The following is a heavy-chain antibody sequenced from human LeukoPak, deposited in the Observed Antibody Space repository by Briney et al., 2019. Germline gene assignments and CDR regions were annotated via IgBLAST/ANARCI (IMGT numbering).Heavy chain of an antibody. CDR3: ARSLLAVAGRYFDY. Sequence: PGGSLRLSCAASGFTFSSYAMSWVRQPPGKGLEWIGSIYYSGSTYYNPSLKSRVTISVDTSKNQFSLKLSSVTAADTAVYYCARSLLAVAGRYFDYWGQGTLVTVSS. D-gene: IGHD6-19*01. CDR2: IYYSGST. J-gene: IGHJ4*02. CDR1: GFTFSSYA. V-gene: IGHV4-38-2*01.